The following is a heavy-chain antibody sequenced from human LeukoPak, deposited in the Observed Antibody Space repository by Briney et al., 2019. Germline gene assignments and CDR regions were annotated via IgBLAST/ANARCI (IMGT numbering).Heavy chain of an antibody. CDR1: GGSISSGSYY. D-gene: IGHD1-1*01. Sequence: SETLSLTCTVSGGSISSGSYYWGWIRQPAGKRLEWIGRISSSGSTNYNPSLKSRVTISADTSKNRFSLKLSSVTAADTAVYYCARARQGTGGMDVWGQGTTVTVSS. CDR3: ARARQGTGGMDV. V-gene: IGHV4-61*02. CDR2: ISSSGST. J-gene: IGHJ6*02.